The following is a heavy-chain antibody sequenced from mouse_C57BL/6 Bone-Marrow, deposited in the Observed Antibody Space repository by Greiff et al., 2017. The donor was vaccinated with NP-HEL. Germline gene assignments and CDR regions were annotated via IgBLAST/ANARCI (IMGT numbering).Heavy chain of an antibody. CDR1: GYTFTDYY. CDR3: ARCYYLLCYFDV. Sequence: EVQLQQSGPELVKPGASVKISCKASGYTFTDYYMNWVKQSHGKSLEWIGDINPNNGGTSYNQKFKGKATLTVDKSSSTAYMELRSLTSEDSAVYYCARCYYLLCYFDVWGTGTTVTVSS. V-gene: IGHV1-26*01. D-gene: IGHD2-3*01. CDR2: INPNNGGT. J-gene: IGHJ1*03.